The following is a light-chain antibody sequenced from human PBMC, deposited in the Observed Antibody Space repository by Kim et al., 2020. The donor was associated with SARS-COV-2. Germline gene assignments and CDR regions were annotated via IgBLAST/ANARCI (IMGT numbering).Light chain of an antibody. J-gene: IGLJ3*02. CDR2: DVS. CDR3: CSYAGSTRV. Sequence: QSALTQPRSVSGSPGQSVTISCTGTSSDVGGYNYVSWYQQHPGKAPKLMIYDVSKRPSGVPDRFSGSKSGNTASLTISGLQAEDEADYYCCSYAGSTRVFGGGTQLTV. V-gene: IGLV2-11*01. CDR1: SSDVGGYNY.